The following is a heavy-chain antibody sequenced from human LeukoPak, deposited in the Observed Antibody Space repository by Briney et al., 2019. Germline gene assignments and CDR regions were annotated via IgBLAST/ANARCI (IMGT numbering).Heavy chain of an antibody. CDR1: GFTVSSNY. CDR2: IYSGGST. Sequence: GGSLRLSCAASGFTVSSNYMSWVRQAPGKGLEWVSVIYSGGSTYYADSVKGRFTISRDNSKNTLYLQMNSLRAEDTAVYYCARERTTVTPTYYYYYGMDVWGQGTTVTVSS. J-gene: IGHJ6*02. D-gene: IGHD4-17*01. V-gene: IGHV3-53*01. CDR3: ARERTTVTPTYYYYYGMDV.